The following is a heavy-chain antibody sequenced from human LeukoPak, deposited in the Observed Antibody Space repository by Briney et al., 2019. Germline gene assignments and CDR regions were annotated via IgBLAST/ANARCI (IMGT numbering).Heavy chain of an antibody. V-gene: IGHV3-21*01. CDR3: ARARVSPKYYFDY. CDR2: ISSSSSYI. D-gene: IGHD6-13*01. J-gene: IGHJ4*02. CDR1: GFTFSSYS. Sequence: GGSLRLSCAASGFTFSSYSMNWVRQARGKGLEWVSSISSSSSYIYYADSVKGRFTISRDNAKNSLYLQMNSLRAEDTAVYYCARARVSPKYYFDYWGQGTLVTVSS.